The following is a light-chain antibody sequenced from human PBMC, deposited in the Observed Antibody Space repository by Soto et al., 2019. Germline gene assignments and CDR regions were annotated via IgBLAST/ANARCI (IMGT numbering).Light chain of an antibody. Sequence: EIVLTQAPGTLSLSPGERATLSCRASPSVSSSYLAWYQQKPGQAPRLLIYDASSRATGIPDRFSGSGSGTDFTLTISRLEPEDFAVYYCQQYNYSPTTFGQGTKVEIK. J-gene: IGKJ1*01. CDR3: QQYNYSPTT. V-gene: IGKV3-20*01. CDR1: PSVSSSY. CDR2: DAS.